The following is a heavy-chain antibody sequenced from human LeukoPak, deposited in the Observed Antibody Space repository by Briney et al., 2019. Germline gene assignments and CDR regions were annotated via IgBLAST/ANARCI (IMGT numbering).Heavy chain of an antibody. CDR3: AKHRTVGILGAFDI. D-gene: IGHD7-27*01. V-gene: IGHV3-23*01. CDR1: GFTFSSCS. J-gene: IGHJ3*02. Sequence: GGSLRLSCAASGFTFSSCSMSWVRQAPGKGLEWVSAINGGGTTYYADSLKGRFTISRDNSKNTLYLQMSSLRAEDTAVYYCAKHRTVGILGAFDIWGQGTMVTVSS. CDR2: INGGGTT.